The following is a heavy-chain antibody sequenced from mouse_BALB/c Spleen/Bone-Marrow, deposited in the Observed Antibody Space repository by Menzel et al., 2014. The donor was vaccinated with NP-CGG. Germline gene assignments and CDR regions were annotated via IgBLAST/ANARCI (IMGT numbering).Heavy chain of an antibody. CDR2: ISSGGSYT. CDR3: ARHGITRLLDY. Sequence: EVQLVESGGGLVKPEGSLKLSCAASGFTFSSYAMSWVRQTPGKRLEWVATISSGGSYTYYPDSVKGRFTISRDNAKNTLYLQMSSLRSEDTAMYYCARHGITRLLDYWGQGTTLTVSS. D-gene: IGHD2-4*01. CDR1: GFTFSSYA. J-gene: IGHJ2*01. V-gene: IGHV5-9-3*01.